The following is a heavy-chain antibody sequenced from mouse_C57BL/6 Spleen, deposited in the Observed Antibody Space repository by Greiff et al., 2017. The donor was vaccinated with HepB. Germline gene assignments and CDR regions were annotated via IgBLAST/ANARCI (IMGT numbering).Heavy chain of an antibody. J-gene: IGHJ3*01. CDR1: GYTFTSYW. V-gene: IGHV1-50*01. CDR2: IDPSDSYT. D-gene: IGHD3-2*02. Sequence: QVQLQQPGAELVKPGASVKLSCKASGYTFTSYWMQWVKQRPGQGLEWIGEIDPSDSYTNYNQKFQGKATLTVDTSSSTAYMQLSSLTSEDSAVYYCARAAQSWFAYWGQGTLVTVSA. CDR3: ARAAQSWFAY.